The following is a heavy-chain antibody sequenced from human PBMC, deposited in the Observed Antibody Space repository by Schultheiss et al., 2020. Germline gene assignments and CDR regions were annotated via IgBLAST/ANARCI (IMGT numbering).Heavy chain of an antibody. CDR2: ISGSGGST. CDR3: ASYGAHGQARPDGY. V-gene: IGHV3-23*01. Sequence: GESLKISCAASGFTFSSYSMNWVRQAPGKGLEWVSAISGSGGSTYYADSVKGRFTISRDNSKNTLFLQMNSLRPEDTAVYYCASYGAHGQARPDGYWGQGTLVTVSS. J-gene: IGHJ4*02. CDR1: GFTFSSYS. D-gene: IGHD6-6*01.